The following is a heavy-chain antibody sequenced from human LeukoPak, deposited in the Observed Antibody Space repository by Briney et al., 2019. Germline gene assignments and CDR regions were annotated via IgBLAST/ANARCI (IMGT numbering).Heavy chain of an antibody. Sequence: GGSLRLSCAASGFTVSSNYMNWVRQAPGKGLEWVSVLYSAGNTFYADSVKGRFTISKDNSKNTLYLQMNSLRPEDTAVYYCARAREYLAIDYWGQGTLVTVSS. CDR3: ARAREYLAIDY. J-gene: IGHJ4*02. CDR2: LYSAGNT. V-gene: IGHV3-66*02. CDR1: GFTVSSNY. D-gene: IGHD2/OR15-2a*01.